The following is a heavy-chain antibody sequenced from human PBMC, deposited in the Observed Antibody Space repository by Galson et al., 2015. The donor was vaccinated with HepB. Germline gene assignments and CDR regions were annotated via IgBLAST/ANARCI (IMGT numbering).Heavy chain of an antibody. Sequence: SVKVSCKASGYTFTGYYMHWVRQAPGQGLEWMGWINPNGGGTNYAQKFQGWVTMTRDTSISTAYMELSRLRSDDTAVYYCARSEGAAAGMWYFDYWGQGTLVTVSS. V-gene: IGHV1-2*04. CDR1: GYTFTGYY. J-gene: IGHJ4*02. CDR3: ARSEGAAAGMWYFDY. D-gene: IGHD6-13*01. CDR2: INPNGGGT.